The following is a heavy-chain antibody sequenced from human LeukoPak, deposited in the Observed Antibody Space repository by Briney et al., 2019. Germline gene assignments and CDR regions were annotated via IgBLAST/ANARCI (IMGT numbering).Heavy chain of an antibody. CDR2: ISYDGSNK. V-gene: IGHV3-30*04. Sequence: GGSLRLSCAAFGFTFSSYAMHWVRQAPGKGLEWVAVISYDGSNKYYADSVKGRFTISRDNSKNTLYLQMNSLRAEDTAVYYCAKPPTIGYCSGGSCHWVDYWGQGTLVTVSS. D-gene: IGHD2-15*01. J-gene: IGHJ4*02. CDR1: GFTFSSYA. CDR3: AKPPTIGYCSGGSCHWVDY.